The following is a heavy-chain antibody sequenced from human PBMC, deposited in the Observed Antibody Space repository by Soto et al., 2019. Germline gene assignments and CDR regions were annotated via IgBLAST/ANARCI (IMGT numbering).Heavy chain of an antibody. D-gene: IGHD5-18*01. CDR3: ARSGYSYVNHYFDY. Sequence: KPSETLSLTCTVSGGSINSYYWSWIRKSPGKGLEWIGYTYDNGSTNYNPSLKSRVSISVDTSKNQFSLKLRSVTAADTAVYYCARSGYSYVNHYFDYWGHGTLVTVSS. J-gene: IGHJ4*01. V-gene: IGHV4-59*01. CDR2: TYDNGST. CDR1: GGSINSYY.